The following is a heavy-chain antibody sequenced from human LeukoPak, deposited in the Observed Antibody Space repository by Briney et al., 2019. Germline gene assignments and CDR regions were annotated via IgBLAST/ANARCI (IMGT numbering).Heavy chain of an antibody. J-gene: IGHJ5*02. CDR1: GGTFSSYA. V-gene: IGHV1-69*05. CDR3: ARESVTLPIHPT. CDR2: IIPIFGTA. Sequence: SVKVSCKASGGTFSSYAISWVRQAPGRGLEWMGRIIPIFGTANYAQKFQGRVTITTDESTSTAYMELSSLRSEDTAVYYCARESVTLPIHPTWGQGTLVTVSS. D-gene: IGHD4-23*01.